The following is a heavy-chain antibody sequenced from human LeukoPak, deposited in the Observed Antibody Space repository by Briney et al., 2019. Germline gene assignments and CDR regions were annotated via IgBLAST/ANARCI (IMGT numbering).Heavy chain of an antibody. CDR1: GFTFGSYA. J-gene: IGHJ4*02. CDR3: ATRDYCGGDCYFLATRFDY. Sequence: GGSLRLSCAASGFTFGSYAMSWVRQAPGKGLDWVSSISGSGGSTSYADSVKGRFTISRDNSKNTLYLQMNSLRAEDTAVYYCATRDYCGGDCYFLATRFDYWGQGDLVTVSS. V-gene: IGHV3-23*01. D-gene: IGHD2-21*02. CDR2: ISGSGGST.